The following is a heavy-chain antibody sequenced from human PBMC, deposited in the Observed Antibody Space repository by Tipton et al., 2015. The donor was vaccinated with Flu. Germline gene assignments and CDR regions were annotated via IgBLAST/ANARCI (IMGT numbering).Heavy chain of an antibody. J-gene: IGHJ4*02. CDR3: ARGSGSGTYVIFDS. D-gene: IGHD3-10*01. V-gene: IGHV4-4*07. CDR1: GGSISSYY. Sequence: TLSLTCTVSGGSISSYYWTWIRQPAGKGLEWIGRTYTSGSTKYNPSLKSRVTMSVDTSKNHFSLKLSSVTAADTAVYYCARGSGSGTYVIFDSWGQGTLVTVSS. CDR2: TYTSGST.